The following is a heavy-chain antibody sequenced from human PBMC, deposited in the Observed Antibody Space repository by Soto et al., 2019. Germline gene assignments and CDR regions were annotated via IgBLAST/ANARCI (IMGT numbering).Heavy chain of an antibody. CDR1: GGSINYNSYY. J-gene: IGHJ5*02. CDR3: ARLVVVAPVANA. CDR2: IFYTGTT. Sequence: SETLSLTCTVSGGSINYNSYYWGWIRQPPGKGLEWVGGIFYTGTTYYSPSLKDRVTISVDTSKNSFSLNLTSVTAADTAVYFCARLVVVAPVANAWGQGTLVTVSS. V-gene: IGHV4-39*02. D-gene: IGHD2-2*01.